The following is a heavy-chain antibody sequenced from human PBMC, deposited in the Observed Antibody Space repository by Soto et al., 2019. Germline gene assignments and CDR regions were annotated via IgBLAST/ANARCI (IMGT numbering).Heavy chain of an antibody. D-gene: IGHD6-13*01. CDR2: IYHSGST. Sequence: SETLSLTCAVSGGTISSSNWWSWVRQPPGKGLEWIGEIYHSGSTNYNPSLKSRVTISVDKSKNQFSLKLSSVTAADTAVYYCARGLIAAAGTFDYWGQGTLVTVSS. V-gene: IGHV4-4*02. J-gene: IGHJ4*02. CDR1: GGTISSSNW. CDR3: ARGLIAAAGTFDY.